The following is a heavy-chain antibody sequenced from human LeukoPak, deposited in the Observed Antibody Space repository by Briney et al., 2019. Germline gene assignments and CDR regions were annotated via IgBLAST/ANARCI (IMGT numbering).Heavy chain of an antibody. J-gene: IGHJ4*02. CDR3: ARWVTTDY. CDR2: ISSSSSTI. Sequence: GSLRLSRAASGFTFSSYSMNWVRQAPGKGLEWVSYISSSSSTIYYADSVKGRFTISRDNAKNSLYLQMNSLRAEDTAVYYCARWVTTDYWGQGTLVTVSS. D-gene: IGHD4-17*01. CDR1: GFTFSSYS. V-gene: IGHV3-48*01.